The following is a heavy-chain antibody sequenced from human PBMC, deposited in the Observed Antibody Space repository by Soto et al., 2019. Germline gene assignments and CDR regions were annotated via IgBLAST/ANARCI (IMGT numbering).Heavy chain of an antibody. CDR2: IIPIFGTA. V-gene: IGHV1-69*12. Sequence: QVQLVQSGAEVKKPGSSVKVSCKASGGTFSSYAISWVRQAPGQGLEWMGGIIPIFGTANYAQKFQGRVTITADESTSTAYMELSSLRSEDTAVYYCARDAQSDPLAAAGHYFDYWGQGTLVTVSS. D-gene: IGHD6-13*01. J-gene: IGHJ4*02. CDR3: ARDAQSDPLAAAGHYFDY. CDR1: GGTFSSYA.